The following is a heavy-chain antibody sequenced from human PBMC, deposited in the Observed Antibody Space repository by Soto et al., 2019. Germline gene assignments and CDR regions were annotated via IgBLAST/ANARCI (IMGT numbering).Heavy chain of an antibody. D-gene: IGHD2-2*02. CDR2: IYYSGST. Sequence: QVQLQESGPGLLKPSQTLSLSCTVSGGSISSDDYYWSWIRQPPGKGLEWIAYIYYSGSTYYNPSLKSRVAMSVDTSKNQFSLKLSSVTAADTAVYYCARATEYPYYFDYWGHGTLVTVSS. CDR1: GGSISSDDYY. J-gene: IGHJ4*01. CDR3: ARATEYPYYFDY. V-gene: IGHV4-30-4*01.